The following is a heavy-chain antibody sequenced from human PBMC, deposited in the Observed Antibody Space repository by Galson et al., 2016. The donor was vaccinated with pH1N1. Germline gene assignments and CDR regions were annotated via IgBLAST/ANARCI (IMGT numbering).Heavy chain of an antibody. D-gene: IGHD1-26*01. J-gene: IGHJ5*01. CDR3: AKDLPTSWDFDS. CDR1: GFTFTNYG. CDR2: LNGAGIQR. V-gene: IGHV3-23*01. Sequence: SLRLSCAASGFTFTNYGMTWVRQAPGKGLEWVSNLNGAGIQRYYSDSGRGRFTISRDNSRNMLFLQMNNLSAEDTAVYYCAKDLPTSWDFDSWGRGTLVTVSS.